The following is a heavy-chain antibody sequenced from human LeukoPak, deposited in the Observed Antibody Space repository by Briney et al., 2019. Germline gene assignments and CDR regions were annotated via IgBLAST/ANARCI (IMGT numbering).Heavy chain of an antibody. Sequence: SETLSLTCTVSGGSISSYYWSWIRQPPGKGLEWIGYIYYSGSTNYNPSLKSRVTISVDTSKNQFSLKLSSVTAADTAVYYCARERNIDSAVIFDYWGQGTLVTVSS. CDR2: IYYSGST. D-gene: IGHD2/OR15-2a*01. CDR3: ARERNIDSAVIFDY. CDR1: GGSISSYY. V-gene: IGHV4-59*01. J-gene: IGHJ4*02.